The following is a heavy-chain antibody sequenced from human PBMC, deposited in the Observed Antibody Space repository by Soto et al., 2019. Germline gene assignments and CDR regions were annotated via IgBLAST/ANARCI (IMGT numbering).Heavy chain of an antibody. CDR2: IYPGDSDT. J-gene: IGHJ6*02. Sequence: GESLKISCKGSGYNFTNYWIGWVRQMPGKGLEWMGIIYPGDSDTRYSPSFQGQVTISADKSISAAYLQWSSLKASDTAMYYCARQEGATVLSYYGMDVWGQGATVTVSS. D-gene: IGHD1-26*01. CDR1: GYNFTNYW. V-gene: IGHV5-51*01. CDR3: ARQEGATVLSYYGMDV.